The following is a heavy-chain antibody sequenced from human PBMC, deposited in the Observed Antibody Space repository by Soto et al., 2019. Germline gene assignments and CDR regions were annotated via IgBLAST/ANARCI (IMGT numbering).Heavy chain of an antibody. D-gene: IGHD3-3*01. CDR2: ISAHNGDT. CDR1: GYNFANYG. CDR3: ARDAAYNDFWGGVMELHSYNMDV. J-gene: IGHJ6*02. V-gene: IGHV1-18*01. Sequence: QVQLVQSEAEVKKPGASLKVSGRASGYNFANYGISWMRQAPGQALECMGWISAHNGDTKYAQKVQGRVTMTADTSTSTAYMEMWSLRSDDTAVYYCARDAAYNDFWGGVMELHSYNMDVWGQGTTVTV.